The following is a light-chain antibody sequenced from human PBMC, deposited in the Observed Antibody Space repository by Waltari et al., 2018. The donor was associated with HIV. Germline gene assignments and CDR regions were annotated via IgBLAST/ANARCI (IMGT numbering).Light chain of an antibody. Sequence: DVVITNSPDALVGPLGQRGTITCQSSQSLLSNSNKKNYLAWYQQKLGQPPKLLLYWASTRESGVPGRFSGSGSATDFTLTISSLQAEDAAIYFCQQYYLTPPAFGQGTKVEIK. V-gene: IGKV4-1*01. J-gene: IGKJ1*01. CDR3: QQYYLTPPA. CDR1: QSLLSNSNKKNY. CDR2: WAS.